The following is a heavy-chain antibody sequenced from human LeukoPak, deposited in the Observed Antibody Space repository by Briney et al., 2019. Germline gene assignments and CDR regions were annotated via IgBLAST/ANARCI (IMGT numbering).Heavy chain of an antibody. Sequence: GGSLRLSCAASGFTFSSYWMSWVRQAPGKGLEWVANIKQDGSEKYYVDSVKGRFTISRDNAKNSLYLQMNSLRAEDTAVYYCARDLWYGSGWYHYYYYYMDVWGKGTTVTVSS. CDR3: ARDLWYGSGWYHYYYYYMDV. CDR1: GFTFSSYW. V-gene: IGHV3-7*01. D-gene: IGHD6-19*01. J-gene: IGHJ6*03. CDR2: IKQDGSEK.